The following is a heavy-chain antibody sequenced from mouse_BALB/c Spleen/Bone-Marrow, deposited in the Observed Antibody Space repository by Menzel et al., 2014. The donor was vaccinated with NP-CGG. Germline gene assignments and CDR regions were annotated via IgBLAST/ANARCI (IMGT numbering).Heavy chain of an antibody. Sequence: VQLKESGGGLVQPGGFLRPSCATSGFTFTDHYMSWVRQPPGKALEWLGFIRNKANGYTTEYSASVKGRFTISRDNSQSIVYLQMNTLRAEDSATYYCARDYLYYFDYWGQGTTLTVSS. CDR2: IRNKANGYTT. CDR1: GFTFTDHY. D-gene: IGHD2-1*01. CDR3: ARDYLYYFDY. J-gene: IGHJ2*01. V-gene: IGHV7-3*02.